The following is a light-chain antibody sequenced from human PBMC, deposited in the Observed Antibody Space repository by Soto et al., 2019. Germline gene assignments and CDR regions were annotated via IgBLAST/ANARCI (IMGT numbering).Light chain of an antibody. J-gene: IGLJ1*01. CDR3: SSYSATYTYV. CDR2: AVS. Sequence: QSALTQPRSVSGSPGQSVTISCTGTSSDVGDYNYVCWYQHHPGKAPKLMIYAVSKRPSGVPDRFSGSKSGNTASLTISGPQAEDEADYYCSSYSATYTYVFGTGTRSPS. V-gene: IGLV2-11*01. CDR1: SSDVGDYNY.